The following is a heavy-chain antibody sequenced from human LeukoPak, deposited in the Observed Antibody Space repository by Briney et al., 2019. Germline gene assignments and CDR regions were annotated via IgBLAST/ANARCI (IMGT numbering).Heavy chain of an antibody. V-gene: IGHV4-4*07. D-gene: IGHD6-6*01. CDR1: GGSISSYY. Sequence: SETLSLTCTVSGGSISSYYWSWIRQPAGKGLEWIGRIYTSGSTNYNPPLKSRVTMSVDTSKNQFSLKLSSVTAADTAVYYCARVPAYSSSSFWFDPWGQGTLVTVSS. CDR3: ARVPAYSSSSFWFDP. J-gene: IGHJ5*02. CDR2: IYTSGST.